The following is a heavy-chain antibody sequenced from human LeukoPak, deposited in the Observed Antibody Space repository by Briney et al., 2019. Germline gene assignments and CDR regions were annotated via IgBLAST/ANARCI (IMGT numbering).Heavy chain of an antibody. J-gene: IGHJ2*01. Sequence: SETLSLTCTVSGGSISSSSYYWGWIRQPPGKGLEWIGSIYYSGSTFYNPSLKSRVTVSVDTSKNQFSLKLSSVTAADTALYYCARSSSGSYNVGWCFDLWGRGTLVTVSS. D-gene: IGHD1-26*01. CDR1: GGSISSSSYY. CDR2: IYYSGST. CDR3: ARSSSGSYNVGWCFDL. V-gene: IGHV4-39*01.